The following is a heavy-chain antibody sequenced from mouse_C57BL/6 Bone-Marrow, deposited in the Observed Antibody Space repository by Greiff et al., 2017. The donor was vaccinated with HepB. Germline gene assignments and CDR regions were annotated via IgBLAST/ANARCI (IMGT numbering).Heavy chain of an antibody. V-gene: IGHV10-1*01. D-gene: IGHD2-12*01. CDR1: GFSFNTYA. CDR3: VRHGRLSFWYFDV. Sequence: DVQLVESGGGLVQPKGSLKLSCAASGFSFNTYAMNWVRQAPGKGLEWVARIRSKSNNYATYYADSVKDRFTISRDDSESMLYLQMNNLKTEDTAMYYCVRHGRLSFWYFDVWGTGTTVTVSS. CDR2: IRSKSNNYAT. J-gene: IGHJ1*03.